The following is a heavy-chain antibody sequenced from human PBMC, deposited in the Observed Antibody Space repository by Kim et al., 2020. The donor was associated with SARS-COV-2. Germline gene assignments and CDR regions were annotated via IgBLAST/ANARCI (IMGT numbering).Heavy chain of an antibody. V-gene: IGHV3-23*01. D-gene: IGHD2-21*01. CDR2: IDGSDGTT. Sequence: GGSLRLSCTTSGFTFTGHAMNWVRQAPGKGLEWVSSIDGSDGTTYYVDSVRGRFTISRDDSKNTLYLQMSALRGDDTAVYYCMKGGWGWIWDHWGQGTLVTVSS. J-gene: IGHJ4*02. CDR1: GFTFTGHA. CDR3: MKGGWGWIWDH.